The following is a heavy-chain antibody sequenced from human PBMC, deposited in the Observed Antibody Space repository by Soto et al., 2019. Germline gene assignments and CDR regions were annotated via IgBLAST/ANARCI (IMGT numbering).Heavy chain of an antibody. CDR1: RFTFSSYG. CDR3: AKDRIVATTFPYYYYGMDV. D-gene: IGHD5-12*01. CDR2: ISYDGSNK. V-gene: IGHV3-30*18. J-gene: IGHJ6*02. Sequence: QVQLVESGGGVVQPGRSLRLSCAASRFTFSSYGMHWVRQAPGKGLEWVAVISYDGSNKYYADSVKGRFTISRDNSKNTLYLQMNSLRAEDTAVYYCAKDRIVATTFPYYYYGMDVWGQGTTVTVSS.